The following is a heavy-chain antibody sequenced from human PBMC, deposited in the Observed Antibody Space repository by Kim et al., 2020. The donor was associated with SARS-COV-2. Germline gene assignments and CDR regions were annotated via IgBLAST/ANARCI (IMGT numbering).Heavy chain of an antibody. Sequence: SETLSLTCTVSGGSISSSSYYWGWIRQPPGKGLEWIGSIYYSGSTYYNPSLKSRVTISVDTSKNQFSLKLSSVTAADTAVYYCVARLLWFGEFVYWGQGTLVTVSS. CDR1: GGSISSSSYY. J-gene: IGHJ4*02. CDR3: VARLLWFGEFVY. V-gene: IGHV4-39*07. CDR2: IYYSGST. D-gene: IGHD3-10*01.